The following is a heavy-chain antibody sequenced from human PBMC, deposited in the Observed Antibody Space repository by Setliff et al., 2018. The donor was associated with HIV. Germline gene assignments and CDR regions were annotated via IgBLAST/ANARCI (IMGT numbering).Heavy chain of an antibody. Sequence: GGSLRLSCAASGFTFSSYSMNWVRQAPGKGLEWVSAISSGGEIMFYADSVKGRFTISRDNSKNTLYLQMSSMRADDTAVYYCAKSLLVAGNDYWGQGTTVTVSS. V-gene: IGHV3-23*01. D-gene: IGHD2-8*02. CDR3: AKSLLVAGNDY. J-gene: IGHJ4*03. CDR2: ISSGGEIM. CDR1: GFTFSSYS.